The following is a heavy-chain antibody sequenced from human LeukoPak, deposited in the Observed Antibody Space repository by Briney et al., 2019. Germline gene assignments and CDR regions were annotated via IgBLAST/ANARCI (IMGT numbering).Heavy chain of an antibody. V-gene: IGHV3-23*01. Sequence: GGSLRLSCAASGFTFSSYAMSWVRQAPGKGLEWVSAISGSGGSTYYADSVKGRFTISRDNSKNTLYLQMNSLRAEDTAVYYCAKLSTRRLGGTGRYFDYWGQGTLVTVSS. J-gene: IGHJ4*02. CDR3: AKLSTRRLGGTGRYFDY. CDR2: ISGSGGST. CDR1: GFTFSSYA. D-gene: IGHD3-16*01.